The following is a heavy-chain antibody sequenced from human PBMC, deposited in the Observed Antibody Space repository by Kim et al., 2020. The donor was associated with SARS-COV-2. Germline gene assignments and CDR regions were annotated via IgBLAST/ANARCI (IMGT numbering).Heavy chain of an antibody. CDR1: GYTFTSYA. V-gene: IGHV1-3*01. CDR2: INAGNGNT. J-gene: IGHJ5*02. D-gene: IGHD5-18*01. Sequence: ASVKVSCKASGYTFTSYAMHWVRQAPGQRLEWMGWINAGNGNTKYSQKFQGRVTITRDTSANTAYMELSSLRSEDTAVYYCAREGDSYGYGDWFDPWGQGTLVTVSS. CDR3: AREGDSYGYGDWFDP.